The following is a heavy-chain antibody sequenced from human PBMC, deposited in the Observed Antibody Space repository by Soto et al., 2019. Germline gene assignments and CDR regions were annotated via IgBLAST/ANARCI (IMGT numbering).Heavy chain of an antibody. D-gene: IGHD3-22*01. J-gene: IGHJ4*02. V-gene: IGHV5-51*01. Sequence: PGESLKISCKGSGYSFTSYWIGWVRQMPGKGLEWMGIIYPGDSDTRYSPSFQGQVTISADKSISTAYLQMNSLRAEDTAVYYCARDYYKYYDSSGYYRSPAYWGQGTLVTVSS. CDR3: ARDYYKYYDSSGYYRSPAY. CDR2: IYPGDSDT. CDR1: GYSFTSYW.